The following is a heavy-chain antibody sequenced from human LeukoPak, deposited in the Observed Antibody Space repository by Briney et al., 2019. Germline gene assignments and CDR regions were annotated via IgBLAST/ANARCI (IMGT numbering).Heavy chain of an antibody. CDR1: GGSISNYY. CDR2: IYSTGST. Sequence: SETLSLTCTVSGGSISNYYWSWIRQPAGKGLEWIGRIYSTGSTNYNPSLKSRVTMSVDTSKNQFSLKLSSVTAADTAVYYCARVGRGAASGYYYYMDVWGKGTTVTISS. V-gene: IGHV4-4*07. CDR3: ARVGRGAASGYYYYMDV. J-gene: IGHJ6*03. D-gene: IGHD1-26*01.